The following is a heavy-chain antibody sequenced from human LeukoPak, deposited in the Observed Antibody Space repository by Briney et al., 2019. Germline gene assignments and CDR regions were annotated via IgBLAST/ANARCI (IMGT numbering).Heavy chain of an antibody. V-gene: IGHV4-59*01. CDR3: ASFSLVTVTFDY. CDR2: IFYSGSS. Sequence: PSETLSLTCTVSGASITTYYWSWVRQPPGKGLEWIGYIFYSGSSNYNPSLKSRVTISVGPSKNQFSLKLSSVTASDTAVYYFASFSLVTVTFDYLGQGALVTVSS. CDR1: GASITTYY. J-gene: IGHJ4*02. D-gene: IGHD4-17*01.